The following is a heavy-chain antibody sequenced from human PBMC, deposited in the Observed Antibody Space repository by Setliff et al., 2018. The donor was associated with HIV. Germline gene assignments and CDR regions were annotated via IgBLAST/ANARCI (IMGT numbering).Heavy chain of an antibody. D-gene: IGHD2-2*01. CDR1: GYTLTELS. Sequence: ASVKVSCKVSGYTLTELSMHWVRQAPGKGLEWMGGFDPEDGETIYAQKFQGRVTMNEDTSTDTAYMELSSLRSDDTALYYCATDRILGYCSSTSCSNAFDIWGQGTMVTVSS. CDR3: ATDRILGYCSSTSCSNAFDI. V-gene: IGHV1-24*01. J-gene: IGHJ3*02. CDR2: FDPEDGET.